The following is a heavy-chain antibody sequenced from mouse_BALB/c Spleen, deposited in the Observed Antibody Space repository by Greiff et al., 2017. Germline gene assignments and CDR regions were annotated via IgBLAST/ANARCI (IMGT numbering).Heavy chain of an antibody. J-gene: IGHJ3*01. Sequence: EVKLVESGGGLVQPGGSLRLSCATSGFTFTDYYMSWVRQPPGKALEWLGFIRNKANGYTTEYSASVKGRFTISRDNSQSILYLQMNTLRAEDSATYYCARDNAFAYWGQGTLVTGSA. CDR1: GFTFTDYY. V-gene: IGHV7-3*02. CDR2: IRNKANGYTT. CDR3: ARDNAFAY.